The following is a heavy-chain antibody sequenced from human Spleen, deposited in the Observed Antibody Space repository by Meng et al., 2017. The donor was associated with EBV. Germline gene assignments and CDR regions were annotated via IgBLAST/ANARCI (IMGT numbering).Heavy chain of an antibody. J-gene: IGHJ5*02. Sequence: QVQLVTSGADVKKPGSSVKVSCKVSGDTFGYYTISWVRQAPGQGPEWMGGIIPIYGTTSYAQKFQGRVMISADESTTTAYMEMRSLTLDDTAVYYCARESPDRSTDPWGQGTLVTVSS. CDR2: IIPIYGTT. CDR3: ARESPDRSTDP. CDR1: GDTFGYYT. V-gene: IGHV1-69*01.